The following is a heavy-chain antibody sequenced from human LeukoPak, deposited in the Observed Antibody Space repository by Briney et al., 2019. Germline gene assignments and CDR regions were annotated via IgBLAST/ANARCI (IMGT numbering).Heavy chain of an antibody. CDR2: ISSSGSTI. J-gene: IGHJ3*02. CDR3: ARGGRDFWSGYTAFDI. D-gene: IGHD3-3*01. Sequence: PGGSLRLSCAASGFTFSSYEMNWVRQAPRKGLEWVSYISSSGSTIYYADSVKGRFTISRDNAKNSLYLQMNSLRAEDTAVYYCARGGRDFWSGYTAFDIWGQGTMVTVSS. V-gene: IGHV3-48*03. CDR1: GFTFSSYE.